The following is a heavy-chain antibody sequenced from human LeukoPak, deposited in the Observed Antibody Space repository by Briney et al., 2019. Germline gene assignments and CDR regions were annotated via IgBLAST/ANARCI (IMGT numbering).Heavy chain of an antibody. CDR3: TRDIAVAGDPDY. V-gene: IGHV1-18*01. CDR1: GYTFTNYG. D-gene: IGHD6-19*01. Sequence: ASVKVSCKTSGYTFTNYGFSWGRQAPGQGVEWRGWISANSGNTNYAQNLQGRVTLTTDTSTSTAYMELRSMRSDDPAVYYCTRDIAVAGDPDYWGQGTLVTVSS. J-gene: IGHJ4*02. CDR2: ISANSGNT.